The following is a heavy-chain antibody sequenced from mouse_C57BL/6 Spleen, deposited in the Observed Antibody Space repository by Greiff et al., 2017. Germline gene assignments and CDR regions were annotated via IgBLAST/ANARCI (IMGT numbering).Heavy chain of an antibody. D-gene: IGHD6-5*01. J-gene: IGHJ4*01. Sequence: EVQLQQSGPELVKPGASVKISCKASGYSFTDYNMNWVKQSNGKSLEWIGVINPNYGTTSYNQKFKGKATLTVDKSSSTAYMQLSSLTSEDSAVYYCAKGAMQDYYAMDYWGQGTSVTVSS. CDR1: GYSFTDYN. CDR3: AKGAMQDYYAMDY. V-gene: IGHV1-39*01. CDR2: INPNYGTT.